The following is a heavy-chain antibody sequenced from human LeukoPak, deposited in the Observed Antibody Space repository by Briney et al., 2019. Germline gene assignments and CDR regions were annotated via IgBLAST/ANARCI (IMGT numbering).Heavy chain of an antibody. CDR1: GYTFTSYG. J-gene: IGHJ4*02. Sequence: GASVKVSCKASGYTFTSYGIRWVRQAPGQGLEWMGWISAYNGNTNYAQKLQGRVTMNTDTSTSTAYMELRSLRSDDTAVYYCAREVELRPFDYWGQGTLVTVSS. CDR3: AREVELRPFDY. CDR2: ISAYNGNT. D-gene: IGHD1-7*01. V-gene: IGHV1-18*01.